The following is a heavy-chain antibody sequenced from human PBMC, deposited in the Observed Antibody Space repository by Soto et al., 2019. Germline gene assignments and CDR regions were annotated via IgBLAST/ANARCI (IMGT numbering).Heavy chain of an antibody. D-gene: IGHD3-3*01. CDR1: CGSTISNSYY. CDR3: AGGVVTVPPADSYNPMDV. Sequence: KASEILSLTCTFSCGSTISNSYYWGWIRQPPGRGLEWIGSIYYGGGTYYNPSLKSRVTIFVDTSKNQCSLKLNSVTAADTAVYYCAGGVVTVPPADSYNPMDVWGQGTTVTVSS. V-gene: IGHV4-39*01. J-gene: IGHJ6*02. CDR2: IYYGGGT.